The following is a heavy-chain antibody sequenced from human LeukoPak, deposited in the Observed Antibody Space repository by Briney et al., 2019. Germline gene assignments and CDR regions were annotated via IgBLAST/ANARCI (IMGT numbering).Heavy chain of an antibody. D-gene: IGHD1-26*01. CDR2: IESNGLT. V-gene: IGHV3-74*01. CDR3: ARSGRGGAFDI. CDR1: GFTFSSYW. J-gene: IGHJ3*02. Sequence: GGSLRLSCEASGFTFSSYWMHWVRQIPGKGLRWVSRIESNGLTLYSDSVRGRFTISGDNAKNTLYLQVNSLRADDTAVYYCARSGRGGAFDIWGQGTMVTVSS.